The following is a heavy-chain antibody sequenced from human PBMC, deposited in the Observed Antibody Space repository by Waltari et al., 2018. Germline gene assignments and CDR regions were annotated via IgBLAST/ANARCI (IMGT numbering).Heavy chain of an antibody. CDR3: ATRSSSRPYYFDY. CDR2: INAGNGNT. CDR1: GYTFTRYA. V-gene: IGHV1-3*01. J-gene: IGHJ4*02. Sequence: QVQLVQSGAEVKKPGASVKVSCKASGYTFTRYAMHWVRQAPGQRLEWMGWINAGNGNTKYSQKFQGRVTITRDTSASTAYMELSSLRSEDTAVYYCATRSSSRPYYFDYWGQGTLVTVSS. D-gene: IGHD6-13*01.